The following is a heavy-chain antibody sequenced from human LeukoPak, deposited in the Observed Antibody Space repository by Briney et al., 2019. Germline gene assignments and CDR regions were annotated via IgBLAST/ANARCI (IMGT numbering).Heavy chain of an antibody. J-gene: IGHJ6*03. Sequence: ASVKLSCKASGGTFSSYAISWVRQAPGQGLDWMGGIIPIFGTANYAQKFQGRVTITTDESTSTAYMELSSLRSEDTAVYYCARGPKHYDFWSGPTFYYYYMDVWGKGTTVTVSS. D-gene: IGHD3-3*01. CDR1: GGTFSSYA. V-gene: IGHV1-69*05. CDR3: ARGPKHYDFWSGPTFYYYYMDV. CDR2: IIPIFGTA.